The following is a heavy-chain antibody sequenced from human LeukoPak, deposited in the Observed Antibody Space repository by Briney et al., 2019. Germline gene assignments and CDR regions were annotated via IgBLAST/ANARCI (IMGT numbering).Heavy chain of an antibody. J-gene: IGHJ4*02. V-gene: IGHV2-5*02. CDR1: GFSLSTRGVG. CDR3: AHKSGGSLDY. D-gene: IGHD2-15*01. CDR2: IYWDDDK. Sequence: SGPTLVNPTQTLTLTCTFSGFSLSTRGVGVGWIRQPPGKALEWLSLIYWDDDKRYSPSLNNRLTITKDTSKNQVVLIMTNMDPVDTATYYCAHKSGGSLDYWGQGTLVTVSS.